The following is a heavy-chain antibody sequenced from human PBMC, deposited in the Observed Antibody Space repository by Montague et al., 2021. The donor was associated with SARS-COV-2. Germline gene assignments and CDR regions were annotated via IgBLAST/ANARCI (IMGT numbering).Heavy chain of an antibody. V-gene: IGHV4-59*01. CDR3: ARFWSGYVDK. CDR1: GGSIRSYY. CDR2: IYYTGET. J-gene: IGHJ4*02. D-gene: IGHD3-3*01. Sequence: SETLSLTCSFSGGSIRSYYWSWIRLPPGKPLEWLGYIYYTGETTHNPSLKSRVTISVDTSRGRFSLRLTSVTAADTAVYFCARFWSGYVDKWSQGTLVTVSS.